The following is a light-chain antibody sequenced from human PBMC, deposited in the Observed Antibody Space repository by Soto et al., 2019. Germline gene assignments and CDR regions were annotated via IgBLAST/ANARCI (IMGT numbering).Light chain of an antibody. V-gene: IGKV3-20*01. CDR2: GAS. Sequence: EIVLTQSPGTLSLSPGERATLSCRAIQSVSSNYLAWYQQKPGQAPRLLIDGASSRATGIPDRFSGSGSGTDFTLTISRLEPEDFAVYYCQQYGSSPPITFGQGTRLEIK. J-gene: IGKJ5*01. CDR1: QSVSSNY. CDR3: QQYGSSPPIT.